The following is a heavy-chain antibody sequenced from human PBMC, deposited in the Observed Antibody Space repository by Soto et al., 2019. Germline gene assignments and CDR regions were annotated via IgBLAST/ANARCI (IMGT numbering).Heavy chain of an antibody. Sequence: GESLKISCKGSGYTFTNNWIGWVRQKPGKGLEWMGLIHPRDSDARYSPSFQGQVTLSADRSTSTAYLQWTSVQASDSAMYCCLRKGVRSSGWFDIWGQGTQATVSS. V-gene: IGHV5-51*01. CDR3: LRKGVRSSGWFDI. J-gene: IGHJ5*02. CDR1: GYTFTNNW. CDR2: IHPRDSDA. D-gene: IGHD3-22*01.